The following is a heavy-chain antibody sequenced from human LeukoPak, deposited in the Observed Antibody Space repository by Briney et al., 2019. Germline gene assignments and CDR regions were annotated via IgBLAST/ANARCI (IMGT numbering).Heavy chain of an antibody. D-gene: IGHD2-21*02. Sequence: PSETPSLTCTVSGGSISSSSYYWGWIRQPPGKGLEWIGSIYYSGSTYYNPSLKSRVTISVDTSKNQFSLKLSSVTAADTAVYYCARVGEFVVVTASTHSYYMDVWGKGTTVTVSS. V-gene: IGHV4-39*07. J-gene: IGHJ6*03. CDR1: GGSISSSSYY. CDR2: IYYSGST. CDR3: ARVGEFVVVTASTHSYYMDV.